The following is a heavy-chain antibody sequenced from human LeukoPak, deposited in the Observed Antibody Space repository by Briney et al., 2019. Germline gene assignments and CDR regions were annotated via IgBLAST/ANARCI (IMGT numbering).Heavy chain of an antibody. J-gene: IGHJ4*02. CDR2: ISSSSSTI. CDR1: GFTFSSYS. D-gene: IGHD4-17*01. V-gene: IGHV3-48*01. Sequence: GGSLGLSCAASGFTFSSYSMNWVRQAPGKGLEWVSYISSSSSTIYYADSVKGRFTISRDNAKNSLYLQMNSLRAEDTAVYYCARVTVTLDYWGQGTLVTVSS. CDR3: ARVTVTLDY.